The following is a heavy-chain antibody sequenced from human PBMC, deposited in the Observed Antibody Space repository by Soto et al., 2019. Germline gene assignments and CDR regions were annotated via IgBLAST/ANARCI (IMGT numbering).Heavy chain of an antibody. CDR3: ARALRYFDWLGGEYYYYYMDV. J-gene: IGHJ6*03. V-gene: IGHV1-8*01. D-gene: IGHD3-9*01. Sequence: GASVKVSCKASGYTFTSYDINWVRQATGQGLEWMGWMNPNSGNTGYAQKFQGRVTMTRNTSISTAYMELSSLRSEDTAVYYCARALRYFDWLGGEYYYYYMDVWGKGTTVTV. CDR2: MNPNSGNT. CDR1: GYTFTSYD.